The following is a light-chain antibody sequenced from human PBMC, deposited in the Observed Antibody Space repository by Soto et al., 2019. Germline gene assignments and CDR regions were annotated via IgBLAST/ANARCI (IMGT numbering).Light chain of an antibody. CDR3: SSYTTATARV. CDR2: DVS. V-gene: IGLV2-14*01. CDR1: SSDVGAYNY. Sequence: QSALTQPASASGSPGQSITISCSGTSSDVGAYNYVSWYQQHPGKATKLMIFDVSNRPAGVSHRFSSSTSGNTASLTISGLQAEDEADYYCSSYTTATARVFGGGTKLTVL. J-gene: IGLJ3*02.